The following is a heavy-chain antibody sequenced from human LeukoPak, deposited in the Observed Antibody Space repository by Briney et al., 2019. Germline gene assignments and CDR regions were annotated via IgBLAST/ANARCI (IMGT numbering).Heavy chain of an antibody. J-gene: IGHJ4*02. CDR1: GGSISTYY. D-gene: IGHD3-16*01. V-gene: IGHV4-59*08. CDR2: LFSGGTT. Sequence: SEALSLTCTVSGGSISTYYWSWIRQPPGKGLEWVGYLFSGGTTNYNPSLKSRVTMTVDMSKHQFSLRLTSVTAADTAVYYCARHGGNLGSFNFWGQGSLVTVSS. CDR3: ARHGGNLGSFNF.